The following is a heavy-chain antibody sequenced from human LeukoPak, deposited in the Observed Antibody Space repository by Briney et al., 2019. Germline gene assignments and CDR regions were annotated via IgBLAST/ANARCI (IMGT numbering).Heavy chain of an antibody. CDR2: INHSGST. V-gene: IGHV4-34*01. Sequence: TLSLTCAVYGGSFSGYYWSWIRQPPGKGLEWIGEINHSGSTNYNPSLKSRVTISVDTSKNQFSLKLSSVTAADTAVYYCARAPSSSGIPEGYFDYWGQGTLVTVSS. D-gene: IGHD3-10*01. CDR3: ARAPSSSGIPEGYFDY. CDR1: GGSFSGYY. J-gene: IGHJ4*02.